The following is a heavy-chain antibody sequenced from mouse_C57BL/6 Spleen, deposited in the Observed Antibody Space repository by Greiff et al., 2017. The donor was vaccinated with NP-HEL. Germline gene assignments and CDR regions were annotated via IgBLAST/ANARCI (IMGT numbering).Heavy chain of an antibody. J-gene: IGHJ3*01. CDR2: IYPGDGDT. CDR1: GYAFSSSW. CDR3: ARVGYGYDDGFAY. D-gene: IGHD2-2*01. V-gene: IGHV1-82*01. Sequence: QVQLQQSGPELVKPGASVKISCKASGYAFSSSWMNWVKQRPGKGLEWIGRIYPGDGDTNYNGKFKGKATLTADKSSSTAYMQLSSLTSEDSAVYFCARVGYGYDDGFAYWGQGTLVTVSA.